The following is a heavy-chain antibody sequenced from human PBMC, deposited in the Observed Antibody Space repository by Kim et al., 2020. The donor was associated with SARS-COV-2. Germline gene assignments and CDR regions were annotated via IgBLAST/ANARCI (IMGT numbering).Heavy chain of an antibody. J-gene: IGHJ6*02. D-gene: IGHD2-2*01. CDR3: AKAIVVPAAMDPRRYYYYYGMDV. CDR2: ISWNSGSI. V-gene: IGHV3-9*01. CDR1: GFTFDDYA. Sequence: GGSLRLSCAASGFTFDDYAMHWVRQAPGKGLEWVSGISWNSGSIGYADSVKGRFTISRDNAKNSLYLQMNSLRAEDTALYYCAKAIVVPAAMDPRRYYYYYGMDVWGQGTTVTVSS.